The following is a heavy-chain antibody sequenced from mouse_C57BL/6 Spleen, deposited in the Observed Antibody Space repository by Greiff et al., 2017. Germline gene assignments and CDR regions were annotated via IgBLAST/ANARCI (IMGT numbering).Heavy chain of an antibody. CDR3: ARDYYGSSYVSFAY. Sequence: VQLQQSGPGLVQPSQSLSITCTVSGFSLTSYGVHWVRQSPGKGLEWLGVIWSGGSTDYNAAFIFRLSISKDNSKSPVFFKMNSLQADDTAIYYCARDYYGSSYVSFAYWGQGTLVTVSA. CDR1: GFSLTSYG. D-gene: IGHD1-1*01. J-gene: IGHJ3*01. CDR2: IWSGGST. V-gene: IGHV2-2*01.